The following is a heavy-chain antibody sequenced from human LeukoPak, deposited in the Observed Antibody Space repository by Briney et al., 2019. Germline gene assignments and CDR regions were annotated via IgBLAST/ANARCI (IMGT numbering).Heavy chain of an antibody. CDR3: ARGYPDTVTTSIGAFDI. V-gene: IGHV3-64*01. CDR1: GFTFSSYA. J-gene: IGHJ3*02. D-gene: IGHD4-17*01. CDR2: ISSNGGST. Sequence: PGGSLRLSCAASGFTFSSYAMHWVRQAPGKGLEYVSAISSNGGSTYYANSVKGRFTISRDNSKNTLYLQMGSLRAEDMAVYYCARGYPDTVTTSIGAFDIWGQGTMVTVSS.